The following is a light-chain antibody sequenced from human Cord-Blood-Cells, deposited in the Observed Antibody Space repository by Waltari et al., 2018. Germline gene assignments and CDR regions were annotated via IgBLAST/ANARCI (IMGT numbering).Light chain of an antibody. V-gene: IGLV2-11*01. J-gene: IGLJ3*02. CDR2: DVS. Sequence: QSALSQPRSVSGVPRQSVTISCNGTSRESGGYTYVSCYQQHPGKAPKLLNSDVSKRPGGVPGRVSGDKSGNTASLTISGLQAEYEGDYYCCSYAGSYAGVFGGGTKLTVL. CDR3: CSYAGSYAGV. CDR1: SRESGGYTY.